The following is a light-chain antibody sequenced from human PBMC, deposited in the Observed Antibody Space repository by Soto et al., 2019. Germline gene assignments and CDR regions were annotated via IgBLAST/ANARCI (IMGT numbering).Light chain of an antibody. J-gene: IGKJ1*01. V-gene: IGKV3-20*01. CDR2: AAS. Sequence: EIVLTQSPGTLSLSPVERASLSCMASQTVNNRYLAWYQQRPGQAPRLLIYAASTRATGIPDRFSGSGSGTDFTLTISRLEPEDFAVYYCHQYGSAPRTFGQGTKVDIK. CDR3: HQYGSAPRT. CDR1: QTVNNRY.